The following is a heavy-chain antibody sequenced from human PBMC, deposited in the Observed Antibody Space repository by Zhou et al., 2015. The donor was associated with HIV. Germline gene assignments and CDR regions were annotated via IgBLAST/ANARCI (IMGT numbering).Heavy chain of an antibody. V-gene: IGHV3-21*04. CDR3: ARARRISYYYDSSGYYYWGDYFDY. Sequence: VQLVESGGGVVQPGRSLRLSCAASGFTFSSYGMHWVRQAPGKGLEWVSSISSSSSYIYNADSVKGRFTISRDNAKNSLYLQMNSLRAEDTALYYCARARRISYYYDSSGYYYWGDYFDYWGQGTLVTVSS. CDR2: ISSSSSYI. J-gene: IGHJ4*02. CDR1: GFTFSSYG. D-gene: IGHD3-22*01.